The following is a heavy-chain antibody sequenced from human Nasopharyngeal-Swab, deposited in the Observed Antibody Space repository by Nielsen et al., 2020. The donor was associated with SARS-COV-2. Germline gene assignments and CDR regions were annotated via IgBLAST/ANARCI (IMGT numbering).Heavy chain of an antibody. CDR2: ISWNSGSI. CDR3: ARDSRWLQEKDY. J-gene: IGHJ4*02. CDR1: GFTFDDYA. D-gene: IGHD5-24*01. Sequence: GGSLRLSCAASGFTFDDYAMHWVRQAPGKGLEWVSGISWNSGSIGYADSVKGRFTISRDNAKNSLYLQMNSLRADDTAVYFCARDSRWLQEKDYWGQGALITVSS. V-gene: IGHV3-9*01.